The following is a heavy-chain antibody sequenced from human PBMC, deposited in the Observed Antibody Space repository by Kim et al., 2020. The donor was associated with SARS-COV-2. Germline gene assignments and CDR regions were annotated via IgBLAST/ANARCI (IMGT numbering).Heavy chain of an antibody. CDR2: IYPGDSDT. J-gene: IGHJ3*02. V-gene: IGHV5-51*01. Sequence: GESLKISCKGSGYSFTSYWIGWVRQMPGKGLEWMGIIYPGDSDTRYSPSFQGQVTISADKSISTAYLQWSSLKASDTAMYYCASGRFQYDYVWGSSYHAFDIWGQGTMVTVSS. D-gene: IGHD3-16*01. CDR1: GYSFTSYW. CDR3: ASGRFQYDYVWGSSYHAFDI.